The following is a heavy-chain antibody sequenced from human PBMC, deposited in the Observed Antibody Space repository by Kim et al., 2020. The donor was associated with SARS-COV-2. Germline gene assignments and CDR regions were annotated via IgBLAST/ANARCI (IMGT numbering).Heavy chain of an antibody. D-gene: IGHD3-22*01. Sequence: ADSVNGRFTISRDDSKNTLYRQMNSLRPEESAVYYCAKATSAYYHTGMDVWGQGTTVTVSS. V-gene: IGHV3-23*01. CDR3: AKATSAYYHTGMDV. J-gene: IGHJ6*02.